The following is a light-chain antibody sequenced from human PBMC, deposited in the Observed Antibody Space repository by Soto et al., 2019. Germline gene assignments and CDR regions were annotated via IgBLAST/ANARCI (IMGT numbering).Light chain of an antibody. J-gene: IGKJ1*01. CDR2: GAS. V-gene: IGKV3-20*01. CDR1: QSVSSSY. CDR3: QQYGSSHPT. Sequence: EIVLTQSPGTLSLSPGERATLSCRASQSVSSSYLAWYQQKPGQAPRLLIYGASSRATGIPDRFSGSGSGKDLTLNISRLEPEDFAVYYCQQYGSSHPTLRQGTKV.